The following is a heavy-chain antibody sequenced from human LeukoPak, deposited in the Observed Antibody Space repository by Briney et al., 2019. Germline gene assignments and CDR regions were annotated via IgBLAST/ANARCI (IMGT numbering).Heavy chain of an antibody. J-gene: IGHJ4*02. CDR1: GGSISSGGYY. V-gene: IGHV4-31*03. CDR2: IYYSGST. Sequence: SETLSLTCTVSGGSISSGGYYWSWIRHHPGRGLEWIGYIYYSGSTYYNPSLKIRVTISVDTSKNQFSLKLSSVTAADTAVYYCARAPRYCSSTSCYGKNFDYWGQGTLVTVSS. D-gene: IGHD2-2*01. CDR3: ARAPRYCSSTSCYGKNFDY.